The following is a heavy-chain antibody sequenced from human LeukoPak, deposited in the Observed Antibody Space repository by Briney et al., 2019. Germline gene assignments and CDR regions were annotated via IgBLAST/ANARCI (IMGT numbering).Heavy chain of an antibody. D-gene: IGHD6-13*01. CDR1: GFTFSSYA. CDR2: ISYDGSNK. CDR3: AKMLKYSSSWARSWPALGYYMDV. Sequence: PGGSLRLSCAASGFTFSSYAMHWVRQAPGKGLEWVALISYDGSNKYYADSVKGRFTISRDNSKNTLYLQMNSLRAEDTAVYYCAKMLKYSSSWARSWPALGYYMDVWGKGTTVTISS. V-gene: IGHV3-30*18. J-gene: IGHJ6*03.